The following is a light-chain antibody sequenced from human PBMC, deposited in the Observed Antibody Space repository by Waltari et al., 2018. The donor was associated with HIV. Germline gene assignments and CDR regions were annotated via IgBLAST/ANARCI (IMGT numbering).Light chain of an antibody. CDR1: TICTKS. CDR2: DDS. Sequence: SYVVTQPPSVSVAPGQTAPLACGQNTICTKSVHWYQQKPGQAPVLVVYDDSDRPSGIPERFSGSKSGNTATLIISRVEAGDEADYYCQVWDSSSDCVFGGGTRLTVL. V-gene: IGLV3-21*02. CDR3: QVWDSSSDCV. J-gene: IGLJ2*01.